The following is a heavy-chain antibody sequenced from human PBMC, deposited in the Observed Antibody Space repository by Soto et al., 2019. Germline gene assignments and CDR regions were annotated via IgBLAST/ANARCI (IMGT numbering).Heavy chain of an antibody. CDR2: ISYDGSDK. CDR1: GCTLSGYV. CDR3: ATGRKREPTYGMQV. D-gene: IGHD1-1*01. V-gene: IGHV3-30-3*01. J-gene: IGHJ6*01. Sequence: GGSLRLSCASSGCTLSGYVLHWVREAPGKGLEWVALISYDGSDKNYGDSVKGRFTISRDNSKNTLYLQMDSLRAEDTAMYYCATGRKREPTYGMQVWGQATPVTVSS.